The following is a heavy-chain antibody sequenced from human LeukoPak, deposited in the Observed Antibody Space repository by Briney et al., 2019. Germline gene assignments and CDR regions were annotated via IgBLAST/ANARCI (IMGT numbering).Heavy chain of an antibody. D-gene: IGHD4-17*01. CDR2: IYHSGRT. Sequence: SETLSLTCTVSGYSISRDYYWGWIRQPPGKGLEWIGSIYHSGRTYYNPSLNSRITISVDTSKNQFSLRLSSVTAADTAMYYCARYGVLHGAFDIWGQGTMVTVSS. J-gene: IGHJ3*02. V-gene: IGHV4-38-2*02. CDR3: ARYGVLHGAFDI. CDR1: GYSISRDYY.